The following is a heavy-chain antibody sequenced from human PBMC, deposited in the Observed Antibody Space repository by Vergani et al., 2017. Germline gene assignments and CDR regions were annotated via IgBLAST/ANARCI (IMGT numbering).Heavy chain of an antibody. D-gene: IGHD3-16*01. V-gene: IGHV4-38-2*02. J-gene: IGHJ3*02. Sequence: QVQLQESGPGLVKPSETLSLTCSVSGYSISRGYYWGWIRQPPGKGLEWIATVFHSGSAYYNPSLRRRVTISVETYKNHFSLRLTTLTAADTAVYYCARQFWVSQGVGAFETWGRGTEVSVSS. CDR1: GYSISRGYY. CDR2: VFHSGSA. CDR3: ARQFWVSQGVGAFET.